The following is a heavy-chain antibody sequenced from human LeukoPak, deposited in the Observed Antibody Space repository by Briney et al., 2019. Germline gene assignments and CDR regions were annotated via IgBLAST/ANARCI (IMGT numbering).Heavy chain of an antibody. V-gene: IGHV4-34*01. D-gene: IGHD2-2*02. CDR3: ARLSRLCSSTSCYMGTYYFDY. J-gene: IGHJ4*02. Sequence: SETLSLTCAVYGGSFSGYYWSWIRQPPGKGLEWIGEINHSGSTNYNPSLKSRVTISVDTSKNQFSLKLSSVTAADTAVYYCARLSRLCSSTSCYMGTYYFDYWGQGTLVTVSS. CDR1: GGSFSGYY. CDR2: INHSGST.